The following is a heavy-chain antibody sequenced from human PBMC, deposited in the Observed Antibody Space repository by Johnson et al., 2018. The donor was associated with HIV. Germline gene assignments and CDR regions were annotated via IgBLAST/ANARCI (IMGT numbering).Heavy chain of an antibody. CDR3: ANILSSLEWFPDDAFYI. CDR2: IWYDGSNK. D-gene: IGHD3-3*01. V-gene: IGHV3-33*08. Sequence: VQLVESGGGVVQPGRSLRLSCAASGFTFRSHGMHWVRQAPGRGLEWVAVIWYDGSNKYYADSVKGRFPISRDNSKNTLYLQMNSLRAEDTAVYYCANILSSLEWFPDDAFYIWGQGTMVTVSS. CDR1: GFTFRSHG. J-gene: IGHJ3*02.